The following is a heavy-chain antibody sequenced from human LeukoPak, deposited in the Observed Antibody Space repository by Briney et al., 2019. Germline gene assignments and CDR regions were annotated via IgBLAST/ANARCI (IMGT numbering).Heavy chain of an antibody. CDR1: GYRFTSYW. CDR3: ALDAHNFRAWENFDY. D-gene: IGHD1-26*01. CDR2: ICPGDSDT. J-gene: IGHJ4*02. Sequence: GESLKISCKGSGYRFTSYWIGWVRQMPGKGLEWMGIICPGDSDTRYSPSFQGQVTISVDKSINTAYLQWSRLKASDTAMYYCALDAHNFRAWENFDYWGQGTLVTVSS. V-gene: IGHV5-51*01.